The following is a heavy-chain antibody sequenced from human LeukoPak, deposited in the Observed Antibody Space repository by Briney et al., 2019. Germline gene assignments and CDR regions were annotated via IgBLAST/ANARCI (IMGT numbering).Heavy chain of an antibody. D-gene: IGHD6-19*01. CDR2: ISGSGGST. Sequence: GGSLRLSCAASGFTFSSYAMSWVRQAPGKGLEWVSAISGSGGSTYYADSVKGRFTISRDNSKNTLYLQMNSLRAEDTAAYYCAKDRARVAGPYYFDYWGQGTLVTVSS. CDR1: GFTFSSYA. J-gene: IGHJ4*02. V-gene: IGHV3-23*01. CDR3: AKDRARVAGPYYFDY.